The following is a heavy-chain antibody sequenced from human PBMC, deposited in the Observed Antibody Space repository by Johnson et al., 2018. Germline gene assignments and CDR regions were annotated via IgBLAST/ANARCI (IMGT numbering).Heavy chain of an antibody. V-gene: IGHV1-46*01. CDR2: INPSGGST. D-gene: IGHD4-23*01. Sequence: QVQLVESGAEVKKPGASVEVACKASGYTFTSYYMHWVRQAPGQGLEWMGIINPSGGSTSYAQKFQGRVTMPRDTSTSTVYTELSSLRSEDTAVYYCARVGGGNDAFDIWGQGTMVTVSS. J-gene: IGHJ3*02. CDR3: ARVGGGNDAFDI. CDR1: GYTFTSYY.